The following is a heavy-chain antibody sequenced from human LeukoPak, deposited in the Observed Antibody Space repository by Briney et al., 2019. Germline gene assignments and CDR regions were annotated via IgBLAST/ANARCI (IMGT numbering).Heavy chain of an antibody. D-gene: IGHD3-3*01. J-gene: IGHJ3*02. CDR3: LIGFWSGIYAFDI. CDR2: FDPEDGET. V-gene: IGHV1-24*01. Sequence: GASVKVSCKVSGYTLTELSMHWVRQAPGKGLEWMGGFDPEDGETIYAQKFQGRVTMTEDTSTDTAYMELSSLRSDDTAVYYCLIGFWSGIYAFDIWGQGTMVTVSS. CDR1: GYTLTELS.